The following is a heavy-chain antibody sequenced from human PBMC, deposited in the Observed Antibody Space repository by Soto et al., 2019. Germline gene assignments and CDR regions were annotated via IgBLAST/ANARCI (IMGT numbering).Heavy chain of an antibody. CDR3: ASRNYYGSGSYHSYFDY. D-gene: IGHD3-10*01. V-gene: IGHV4-59*08. J-gene: IGHJ4*02. CDR2: IYNTGST. Sequence: PSETLSLTCTVSGGSFTNYYWSWIRQPPGRGLEWIGYIYNTGSTNYNPSLKSRVTISVDTSKNQFSLKLSSVTAADTAVYYCASRNYYGSGSYHSYFDYWGQGTLVPVSS. CDR1: GGSFTNYY.